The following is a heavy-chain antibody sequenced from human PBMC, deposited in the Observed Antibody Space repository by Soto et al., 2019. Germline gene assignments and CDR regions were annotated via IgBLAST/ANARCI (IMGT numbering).Heavy chain of an antibody. J-gene: IGHJ4*02. CDR3: ATQKWGGTNQPEAYHYGDYGQFDY. CDR1: GYTFTSYG. Sequence: ASVKVSCKASGYTFTSYGISWVRQAPGQGLEWMGWISAYNGNTNYAQKLQGRVTMTTDTSTSTAYMELRSLRSDDTAVYYCATQKWGGTNQPEAYHYGDYGQFDYWGQGTLVTVSS. D-gene: IGHD4-17*01. V-gene: IGHV1-18*01. CDR2: ISAYNGNT.